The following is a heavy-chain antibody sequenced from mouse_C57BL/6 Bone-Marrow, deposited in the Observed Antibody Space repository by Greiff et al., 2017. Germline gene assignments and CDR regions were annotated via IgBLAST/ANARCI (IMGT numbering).Heavy chain of an antibody. V-gene: IGHV1-50*01. CDR3: ARKGYGNYGAWFAY. J-gene: IGHJ3*01. D-gene: IGHD2-1*01. CDR2: IDPSDSYT. Sequence: VQLQQPGAELVKPGASVKLSCKASGYTFTSYWMQWVKQRPGQGLEWIGEIDPSDSYTNYNQKFKGKATLTVDTSSSTAYMQLSSLTSEDSAVYYCARKGYGNYGAWFAYWGQGTLVTVSA. CDR1: GYTFTSYW.